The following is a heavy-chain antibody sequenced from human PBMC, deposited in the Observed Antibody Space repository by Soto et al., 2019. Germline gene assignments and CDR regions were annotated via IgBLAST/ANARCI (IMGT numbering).Heavy chain of an antibody. CDR3: ARESYGSGSYDGMDV. Sequence: SQTLSLTCVISGDSVSSNNAAWNWIRQSPSRDLEWLGRTYYRSKWYNDYAVSVKSRIDINPDTSKNQFSLQLNSVSPEDTAMFYCARESYGSGSYDGMDVWGQGTTVTVSS. CDR2: TYYRSKWYN. J-gene: IGHJ6*02. V-gene: IGHV6-1*01. D-gene: IGHD3-10*01. CDR1: GDSVSSNNAA.